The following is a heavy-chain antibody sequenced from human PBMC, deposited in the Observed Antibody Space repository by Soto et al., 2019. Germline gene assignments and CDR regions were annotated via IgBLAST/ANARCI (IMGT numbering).Heavy chain of an antibody. Sequence: SLTLSCAASGFTFDDYAMHLVRQAPGKGLEWVSGISWNSGSIGYADSVKGRFTISRDNAKNSLYLQMNSLRAEDTALYYCAKDFYYDSSGYSFDYWGQGTLVTVSS. V-gene: IGHV3-9*01. D-gene: IGHD3-22*01. CDR2: ISWNSGSI. CDR3: AKDFYYDSSGYSFDY. CDR1: GFTFDDYA. J-gene: IGHJ4*02.